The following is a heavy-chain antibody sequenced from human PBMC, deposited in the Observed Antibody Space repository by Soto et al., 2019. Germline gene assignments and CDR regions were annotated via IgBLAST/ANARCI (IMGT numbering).Heavy chain of an antibody. V-gene: IGHV3-23*01. CDR3: AKGGQRGGGGNFDY. CDR2: ISGSGGST. D-gene: IGHD6-25*01. CDR1: GFTFSSYA. Sequence: EVQLLESGGGLVQPGGSLRLSCAASGFTFSSYAMSWVRQAPGKGLEWVSGISGSGGSTYYADSVKGRFTISRDNSKNTLYLKMNSLRAEDTAVYYWAKGGQRGGGGNFDYWGQGTLVTVSS. J-gene: IGHJ4*02.